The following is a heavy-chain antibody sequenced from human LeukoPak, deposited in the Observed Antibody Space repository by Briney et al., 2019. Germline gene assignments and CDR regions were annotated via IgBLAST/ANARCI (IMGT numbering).Heavy chain of an antibody. D-gene: IGHD3-3*01. V-gene: IGHV1-46*01. J-gene: IGHJ4*02. CDR3: AREIDFWSGYYGGIYFDY. CDR1: RYTFTSYY. CDR2: INPSGGST. Sequence: GASVKVSCKASRYTFTSYYMHWVRQAPGQGLEWMGIINPSGGSTSYAQKFQGRVTMTRDTSTSTVYMELSSLRSEDTAVYYCAREIDFWSGYYGGIYFDYWGQGTLVTVSS.